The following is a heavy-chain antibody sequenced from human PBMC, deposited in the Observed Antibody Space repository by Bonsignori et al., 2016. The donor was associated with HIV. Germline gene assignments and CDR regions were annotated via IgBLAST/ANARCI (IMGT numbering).Heavy chain of an antibody. CDR1: GFTFSSHW. CDR3: ARDLPVSDWYFDL. CDR2: IKEDGSGK. J-gene: IGHJ2*01. Sequence: GESLKISCAAFGFTFSSHWMSWVRQAPGKGLEWVANIKEDGSGKYYMGSLKGRFTISRDNAKNTVYLQMNSLRAEDTAVYYCARDLPVSDWYFDLWGRGTLVTVSS. V-gene: IGHV3-7*01. D-gene: IGHD5/OR15-5a*01.